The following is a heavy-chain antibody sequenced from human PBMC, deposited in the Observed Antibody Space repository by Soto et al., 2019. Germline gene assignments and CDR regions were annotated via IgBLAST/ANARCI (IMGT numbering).Heavy chain of an antibody. CDR3: TNGAPYHTGADY. Sequence: VQLVESGGGLAQPGKSLRLSCVASGFTFSEYAMHWVRQAPGKGLEWVSGISYNSGSIGYAASVKGRFSGSRDNDKTSLYLQMDNLRPEDTAFYYCTNGAPYHTGADYWGQGTLVTVSS. V-gene: IGHV3-9*01. J-gene: IGHJ4*02. D-gene: IGHD1-1*01. CDR2: ISYNSGSI. CDR1: GFTFSEYA.